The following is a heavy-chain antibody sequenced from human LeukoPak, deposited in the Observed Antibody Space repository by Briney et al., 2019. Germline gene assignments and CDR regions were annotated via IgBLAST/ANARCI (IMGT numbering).Heavy chain of an antibody. CDR1: GYTFSGYY. D-gene: IGHD5-12*01. CDR2: INPNSGGT. J-gene: IGHJ4*02. CDR3: ARGYSGYDLPRRYYFDY. Sequence: ASVKVSCKASGYTFSGYYMHWVRQAPGQGLEGMGWINPNSGGTNYAQKFQGRVTMTRDTSISTAYMELSRLRSDDTAVYYCARGYSGYDLPRRYYFDYWGQGTLVTVSS. V-gene: IGHV1-2*02.